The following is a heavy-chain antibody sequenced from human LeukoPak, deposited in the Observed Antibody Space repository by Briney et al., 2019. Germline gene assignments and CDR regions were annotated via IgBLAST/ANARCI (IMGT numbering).Heavy chain of an antibody. V-gene: IGHV4-34*01. Sequence: PSETLSLTCAVYGGSFSGYYWSWIRQPPGKGLEWIGSIYFSGSTYYNPSLKSRVTISVDTSTNQFSLKLSSVTAADTAVYYCARVDFPLIALAGTKHNWFDPWGQGTLVTVSS. CDR3: ARVDFPLIALAGTKHNWFDP. D-gene: IGHD6-19*01. CDR1: GGSFSGYY. J-gene: IGHJ5*02. CDR2: IYFSGST.